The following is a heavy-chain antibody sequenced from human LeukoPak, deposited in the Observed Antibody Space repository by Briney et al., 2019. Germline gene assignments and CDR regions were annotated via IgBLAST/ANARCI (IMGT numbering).Heavy chain of an antibody. CDR2: IGISSGNT. J-gene: IGHJ4*01. D-gene: IGHD5-12*01. CDR1: GFNFIDYS. V-gene: IGHV3-48*01. CDR3: ARDHRYAFDN. Sequence: GGSLRLSCAASGFNFIDYSMNWVRQAPGKGLEWISYIGISSGNTKYADSVKGRFTISRDKARNSLYLQMNSLRVEDTAVYYCARDHRYAFDNWGHGTLVTISS.